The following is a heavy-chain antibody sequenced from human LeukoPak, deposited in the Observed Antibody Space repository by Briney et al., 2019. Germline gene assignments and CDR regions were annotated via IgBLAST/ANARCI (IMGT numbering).Heavy chain of an antibody. V-gene: IGHV4-4*02. J-gene: IGHJ4*02. Sequence: SGTLSLTCAVSGGSISSSNWWSWVRQPPGRGLEWIGEIYHSGSTNYNPSLKSRVTISVDKSKNQFSLKLSSVTAADTAVYYCARDVAAAGTVFDYWGQGTLVTVSS. CDR3: ARDVAAAGTVFDY. D-gene: IGHD6-13*01. CDR2: IYHSGST. CDR1: GGSISSSNW.